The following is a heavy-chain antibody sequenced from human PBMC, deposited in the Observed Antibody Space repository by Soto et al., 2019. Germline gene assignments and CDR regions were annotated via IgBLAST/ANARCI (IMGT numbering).Heavy chain of an antibody. CDR2: IYYSGST. V-gene: IGHV4-30-4*01. Sequence: SETLSLTCTVSGGSISSGDYYWSWIRQPPGKGLEWIGYIYYSGSTYYNPSLKSRVTISVDTSKNQFSLKLSSVTAADTAVYYCARGPTGTTFDYWGQGTLVTVSS. D-gene: IGHD1-1*01. CDR1: GGSISSGDYY. J-gene: IGHJ4*02. CDR3: ARGPTGTTFDY.